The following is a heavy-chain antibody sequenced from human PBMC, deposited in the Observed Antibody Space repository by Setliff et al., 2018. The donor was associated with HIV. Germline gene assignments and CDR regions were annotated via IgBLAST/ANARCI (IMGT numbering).Heavy chain of an antibody. Sequence: SETLSLTCTVSRGSISTYYWNWIRQSPGKGLEWVGSIYFTGSSDNNPSLKSRVTLSVDTSKHQFSLKLSSVTAADTAVYYCARVQMAYAAFDVWGQGTMVTVSS. CDR2: IYFTGSS. V-gene: IGHV4-59*01. CDR3: ARVQMAYAAFDV. J-gene: IGHJ3*01. CDR1: RGSISTYY. D-gene: IGHD4-17*01.